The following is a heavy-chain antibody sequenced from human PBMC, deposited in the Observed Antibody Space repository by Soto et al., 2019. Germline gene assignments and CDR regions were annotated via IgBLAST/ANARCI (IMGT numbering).Heavy chain of an antibody. CDR2: IYSGGST. CDR3: ARERLVTTHPTYFDY. Sequence: PGGSLRLSCAASGFIVSSSYMNWVRQAPGKGLEWVSVIYSGGSTYYADSVQGRFTISRDNSKNTLYLQMNSLRAEDTAVYYRARERLVTTHPTYFDYWGQGTLVTVSS. J-gene: IGHJ4*02. D-gene: IGHD4-17*01. CDR1: GFIVSSSY. V-gene: IGHV3-53*01.